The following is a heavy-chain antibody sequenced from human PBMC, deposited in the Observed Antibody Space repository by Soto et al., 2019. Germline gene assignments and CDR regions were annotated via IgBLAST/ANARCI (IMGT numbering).Heavy chain of an antibody. CDR1: GFTFSSYG. V-gene: IGHV3-33*01. J-gene: IGHJ4*02. D-gene: IGHD6-6*01. CDR2: IWYDGSNK. CDR3: ARRYSSSSWADY. Sequence: GGSLRLSCAASGFTFSSYGMHWVRQAPGKGLEWVAVIWYDGSNKYYADSVKGRFTISRDNSKNTLYLQMNSLRAEDTAVYYCARRYSSSSWADYWGQGTLVTVSS.